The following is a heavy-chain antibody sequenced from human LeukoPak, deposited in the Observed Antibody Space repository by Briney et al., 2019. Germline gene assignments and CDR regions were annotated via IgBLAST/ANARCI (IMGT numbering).Heavy chain of an antibody. D-gene: IGHD1-26*01. Sequence: GGSLRLSCAASGFTFINYAMTWVRQAPEKGLEWVANIKEDGSEKYYVDSVKGRFTISRDNAKNSLYLQMNSLRAEDTAIYYCARDKGVVGTLAPWGQGTLVTVSS. J-gene: IGHJ5*02. CDR2: IKEDGSEK. V-gene: IGHV3-7*01. CDR1: GFTFINYA. CDR3: ARDKGVVGTLAP.